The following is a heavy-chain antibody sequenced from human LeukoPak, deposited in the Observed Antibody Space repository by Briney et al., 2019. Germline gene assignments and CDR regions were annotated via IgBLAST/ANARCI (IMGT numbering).Heavy chain of an antibody. CDR2: INPSGGST. J-gene: IGHJ4*02. CDR3: ARDFPGIGAAGTLDY. Sequence: ASVKVSCKASGYTFTSYYMHWVRQAPGQGLEWMGIINPSGGSTSYAQKFQGRVTMTRDTSTSTVYMELSSLRSEDTAVYYCARDFPGIGAAGTLDYWGQGTLVTVSS. CDR1: GYTFTSYY. D-gene: IGHD6-13*01. V-gene: IGHV1-46*01.